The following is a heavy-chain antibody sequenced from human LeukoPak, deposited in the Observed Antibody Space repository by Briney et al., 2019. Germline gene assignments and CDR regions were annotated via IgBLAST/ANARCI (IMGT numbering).Heavy chain of an antibody. J-gene: IGHJ3*02. CDR1: GGTFSSYA. D-gene: IGHD5-24*01. V-gene: IGHV1-69*06. Sequence: SVKVSCKASGGTFSSYAISWVRQAPGQGLEWMGGVIPIFGTANYAQKFQGRVTITADKSTSTAYMELSSLRSEDTAVYYCARSLPRRDGYNLEVFDIWGQGTMVTVSS. CDR3: ARSLPRRDGYNLEVFDI. CDR2: VIPIFGTA.